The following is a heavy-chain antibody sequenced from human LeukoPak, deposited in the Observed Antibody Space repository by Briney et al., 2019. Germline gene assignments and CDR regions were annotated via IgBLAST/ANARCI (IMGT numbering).Heavy chain of an antibody. V-gene: IGHV3-23*01. CDR1: GFTFSTYA. CDR2: ISDSGGTT. CDR3: AKDRRGCSGTNCNYRFDY. Sequence: QPGGSLRLSCAASGFTFSTYAMSWVRQAPGKGLEWVSAISDSGGTTYYADSVKGRLTISRDNSKNTMYLQMNSLRAEDTAVYYCAKDRRGCSGTNCNYRFDYWGQGTLVTVSS. D-gene: IGHD2-2*01. J-gene: IGHJ4*02.